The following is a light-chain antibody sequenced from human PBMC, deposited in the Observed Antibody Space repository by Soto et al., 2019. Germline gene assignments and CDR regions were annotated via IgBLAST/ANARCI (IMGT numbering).Light chain of an antibody. Sequence: ILLTQSPCTLALSPGEGATLSCRASQSVSSRYIAWYQQRPGQTPSLLIYGASTRATGIPERFSGSGSGTHFTLTISRLEPGDFAAYYCQHFGGNTFTFGQGTRLEIK. V-gene: IGKV3-20*01. CDR1: QSVSSRY. CDR2: GAS. J-gene: IGKJ5*01. CDR3: QHFGGNTFT.